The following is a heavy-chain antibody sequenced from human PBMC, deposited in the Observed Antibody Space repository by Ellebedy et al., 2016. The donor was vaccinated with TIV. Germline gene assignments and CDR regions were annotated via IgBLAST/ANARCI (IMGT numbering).Heavy chain of an antibody. Sequence: GGSLRLXXAASGFTFSSYWMSWVRQAPGKGLEWVANIKQDGSEKNYVDSVKGRFTISRDNGKNSLYLQTNSLRAEDTAVYYCATNCGGDCYSLWVYWGQGTLVTVSS. CDR2: IKQDGSEK. CDR1: GFTFSSYW. CDR3: ATNCGGDCYSLWVY. V-gene: IGHV3-7*01. J-gene: IGHJ4*02. D-gene: IGHD2-21*02.